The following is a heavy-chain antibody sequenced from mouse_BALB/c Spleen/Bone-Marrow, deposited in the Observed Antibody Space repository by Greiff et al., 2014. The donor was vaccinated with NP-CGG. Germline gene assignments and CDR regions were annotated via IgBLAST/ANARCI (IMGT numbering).Heavy chain of an antibody. D-gene: IGHD2-2*01. Sequence: QVQLQQPGPELVRPGVSVKISCKGSGYTFTDYAMHWVKQSHAKSLEWIGVISTYSGNTNYNQKFKGKATMTEDKSSSTAYMELARLTSEDSAIYYCARSGYGYDWFAYWGQGTLVTVSA. V-gene: IGHV1S137*01. CDR2: ISTYSGNT. CDR3: ARSGYGYDWFAY. J-gene: IGHJ3*01. CDR1: GYTFTDYA.